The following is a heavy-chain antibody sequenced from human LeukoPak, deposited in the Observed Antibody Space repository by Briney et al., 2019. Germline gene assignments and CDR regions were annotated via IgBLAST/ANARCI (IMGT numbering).Heavy chain of an antibody. D-gene: IGHD6-13*01. CDR3: ARGYSSWFFDY. Sequence: SQTLSLTCTVSGGSISSGDYYWSWIRQPPGKGLEWIGEINHSGSTNYNPSLKSRVTISVDTSKNQFSLKLSSVTAADTAVYYCARGYSSWFFDYWGQGTLVTVSS. V-gene: IGHV4-30-4*01. CDR2: INHSGST. J-gene: IGHJ4*02. CDR1: GGSISSGDYY.